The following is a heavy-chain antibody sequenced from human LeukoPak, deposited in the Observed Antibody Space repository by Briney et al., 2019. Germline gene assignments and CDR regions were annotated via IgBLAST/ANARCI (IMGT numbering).Heavy chain of an antibody. Sequence: GGSLRLSCAASGFTFSNFAMSWVRQAPGKGLEWVSALSDDGDNTYYPDSVKGRFTISRDNSKSALYLQINSLRAVDTAVYYCAKDGNPGYSSGWYDYWGQGALVTVSS. V-gene: IGHV3-23*01. CDR2: LSDDGDNT. J-gene: IGHJ4*02. CDR1: GFTFSNFA. D-gene: IGHD6-19*01. CDR3: AKDGNPGYSSGWYDY.